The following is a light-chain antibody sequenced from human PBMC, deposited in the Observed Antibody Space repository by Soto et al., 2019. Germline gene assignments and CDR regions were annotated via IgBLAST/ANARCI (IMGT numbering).Light chain of an antibody. V-gene: IGLV2-8*01. Sequence: QSALTQPPSASGSPGRSVTISCTGTSSDIGGYDHVSWYQQHPGKAPKVMIYEVTKRPSGVPDRFSGSKAGNTASLTVFGLQAEDEADYYCSSFAGPVWVFGGGTKLTVL. J-gene: IGLJ3*02. CDR2: EVT. CDR3: SSFAGPVWV. CDR1: SSDIGGYDH.